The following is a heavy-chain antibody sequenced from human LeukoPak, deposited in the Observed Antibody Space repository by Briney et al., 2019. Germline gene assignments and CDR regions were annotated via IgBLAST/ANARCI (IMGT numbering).Heavy chain of an antibody. CDR2: IRSSGTTI. J-gene: IGHJ4*02. Sequence: GESLKISCEASGFSFSAYSMSWVRQAPGKGLEWISYIRSSGTTIYYADSVKGRFTISRDNAENSVYLQMNSLRVEDTAVYFCARDSRSHCGTDACYGPYFDYWGQGILVAVSS. D-gene: IGHD2-2*01. V-gene: IGHV3-48*01. CDR3: ARDSRSHCGTDACYGPYFDY. CDR1: GFSFSAYS.